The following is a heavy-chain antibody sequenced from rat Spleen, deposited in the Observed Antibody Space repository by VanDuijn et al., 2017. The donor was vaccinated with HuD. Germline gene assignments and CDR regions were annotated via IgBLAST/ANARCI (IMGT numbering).Heavy chain of an antibody. D-gene: IGHD1-9*01. V-gene: IGHV5-22*01. Sequence: EVRLVESGGGLVQPGRSLKLSCAASGFTFSDYYMAWVRQAPKMGLEWVASISYEGSGTYYGDSVKGRFTISRDNTKSTLYLQMNSLRSEDTATYYCARQDYGYNDYWGQGVMVTVSS. CDR2: ISYEGSGT. J-gene: IGHJ2*01. CDR1: GFTFSDYY. CDR3: ARQDYGYNDY.